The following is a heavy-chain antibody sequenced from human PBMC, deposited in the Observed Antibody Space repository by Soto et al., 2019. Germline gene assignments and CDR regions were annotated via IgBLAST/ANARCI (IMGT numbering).Heavy chain of an antibody. CDR1: GYTFTSYG. CDR3: ASGGIYYDISGYSSDSFDI. V-gene: IGHV1-18*04. D-gene: IGHD3-22*01. CDR2: ISAYNGNT. J-gene: IGHJ3*02. Sequence: ASVKVSCKASGYTFTSYGISWVRQAPGQGLEWTGWISAYNGNTNYAQKLQGRVTMTTDTSTSTAYMERRSLRSDDTAVYYCASGGIYYDISGYSSDSFDIWGQGTMVTVSS.